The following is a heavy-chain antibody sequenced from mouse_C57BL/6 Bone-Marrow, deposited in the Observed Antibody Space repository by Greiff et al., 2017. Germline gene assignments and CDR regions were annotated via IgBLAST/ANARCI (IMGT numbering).Heavy chain of an antibody. CDR2: IYPGSGST. CDR1: GYTFTSYW. J-gene: IGHJ4*01. Sequence: VQLQQSGAELVKPGASVKMSCKASGYTFTSYWITWVKQRPGQGLEWIGDIYPGSGSTNYNEKFKSKATLTVDTSSSTAYMQLSSLTSADSAVYYCARVCDYDGGYAMDYWGQGTSVTVSS. CDR3: ARVCDYDGGYAMDY. D-gene: IGHD2-4*01. V-gene: IGHV1-55*01.